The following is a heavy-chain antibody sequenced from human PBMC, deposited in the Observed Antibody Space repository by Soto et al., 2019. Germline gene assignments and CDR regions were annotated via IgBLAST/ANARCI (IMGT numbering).Heavy chain of an antibody. CDR3: ARIPVDTYMIYWSDP. D-gene: IGHD3-16*01. V-gene: IGHV4-61*08. CDR1: GDSVSSGDYY. CDR2: VYFSGST. J-gene: IGHJ5*02. Sequence: SETLSLTCSVSGDSVSSGDYYWSWIRQPPGKGLEWIGHVYFSGSTNYIPSLKSRLTMSVDTAKNQFSLKPNSVTAADTAVYYCARIPVDTYMIYWSDPWGQGTQVTSPQ.